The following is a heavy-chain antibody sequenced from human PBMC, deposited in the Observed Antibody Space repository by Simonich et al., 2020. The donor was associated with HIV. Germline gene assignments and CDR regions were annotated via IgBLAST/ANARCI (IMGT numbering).Heavy chain of an antibody. CDR2: IYYSGST. V-gene: IGHV4-59*12. CDR3: AREVGYYPPQLEENNAFDF. CDR1: GGSISSFY. D-gene: IGHD3-10*01. J-gene: IGHJ3*01. Sequence: QLQLQESGPGLVKPSETLSLTCTVSGGSISSFYWSWIRQPPGKGLEWIGYIYYSGSTNHNPSLKSRVTISVDTSKNQFSLQLSSVTVADTAVYYCAREVGYYPPQLEENNAFDFWGQGTMVTVSS.